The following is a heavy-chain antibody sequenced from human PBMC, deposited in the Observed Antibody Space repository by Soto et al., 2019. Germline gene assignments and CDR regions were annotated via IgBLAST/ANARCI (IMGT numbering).Heavy chain of an antibody. V-gene: IGHV1-2*02. CDR1: GGTFSSYA. J-gene: IGHJ4*02. Sequence: AAVKVSCKASGGTFSSYAIRWVRQAPGQGLEWMGGIIPTTGGTTYAQKFEGRVTMTRDRSVNTAYMELSRLRSDDTALYFCARASGSPLTVYAPLGFWGQGSMVTVYS. D-gene: IGHD2-8*01. CDR3: ARASGSPLTVYAPLGF. CDR2: IIPTTGGT.